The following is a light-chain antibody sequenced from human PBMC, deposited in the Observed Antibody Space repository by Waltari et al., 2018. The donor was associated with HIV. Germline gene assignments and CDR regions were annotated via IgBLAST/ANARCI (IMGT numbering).Light chain of an antibody. J-gene: IGLJ1*01. V-gene: IGLV1-40*01. CDR1: SPNIGAGYD. Sequence: QSVLTQPPSVSGAPGQRVTISCPGSSPNIGAGYDVHWYQQLPGTAPKLLIYGNSNRPSGVPDRFSGSKSGTSASLAITGLQAEDEADYYCQSYDSSLSVLYVFGTGTKVTVL. CDR3: QSYDSSLSVLYV. CDR2: GNS.